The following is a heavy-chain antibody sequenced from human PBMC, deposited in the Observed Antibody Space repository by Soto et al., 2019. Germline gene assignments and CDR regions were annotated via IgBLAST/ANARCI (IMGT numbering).Heavy chain of an antibody. D-gene: IGHD6-13*01. CDR1: GFTFSSYG. V-gene: IGHV3-30*03. CDR3: AGIAAAGNGY. Sequence: QVQLVESGGGVVQPGRSLRLSCAASGFTFSSYGMHWVRQAPGKGLEWGAVISYDGSNKYYADSVKGRFTISRDNSKNTLYLQMNSLRAEDTAVYYCAGIAAAGNGYWGQGTLVNVSS. J-gene: IGHJ4*02. CDR2: ISYDGSNK.